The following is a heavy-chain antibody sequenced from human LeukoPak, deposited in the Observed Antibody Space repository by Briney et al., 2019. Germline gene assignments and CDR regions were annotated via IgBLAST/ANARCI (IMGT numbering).Heavy chain of an antibody. V-gene: IGHV1-2*02. Sequence: ASVTVSCKASGYTFTGYYMHWVRQAPGQGLEWMGWINPNSGGTNYAQKFQGRVTMTRDTSISTAYMELSRLRSDDTAVYYCARLSDSSGYPLHYYFDYWGQGTLVTVSS. CDR2: INPNSGGT. CDR3: ARLSDSSGYPLHYYFDY. D-gene: IGHD3-22*01. J-gene: IGHJ4*02. CDR1: GYTFTGYY.